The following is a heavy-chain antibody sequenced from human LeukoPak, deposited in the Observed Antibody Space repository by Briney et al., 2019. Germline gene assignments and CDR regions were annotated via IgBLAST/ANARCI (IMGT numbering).Heavy chain of an antibody. J-gene: IGHJ5*02. CDR2: IYTSGST. CDR1: GGSISSGSYY. D-gene: IGHD3-10*01. CDR3: ARDQTVRGVIVAFDP. Sequence: SQTLSLTCTVSGGSISSGSYYWSWIRQPAGKGLEWIGRIYTSGSTNYNPSLKSRVTISVDTSKNQFSLKLSSVTAADTAVYYCARDQTVRGVIVAFDPWGQGTLVTVSS. V-gene: IGHV4-61*02.